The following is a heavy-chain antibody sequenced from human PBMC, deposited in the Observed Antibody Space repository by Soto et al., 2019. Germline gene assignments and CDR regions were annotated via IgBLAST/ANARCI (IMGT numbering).Heavy chain of an antibody. V-gene: IGHV1-69*13. CDR2: IIPIFGTA. CDR3: ASGYRLDYYFDY. J-gene: IGHJ4*02. CDR1: GGTFSSYA. Sequence: SLKVSCKATGGTFSSYAISWVRQAPGQGLEWMGGIIPIFGTANYAQKFQGRVTITADESTSTAYMELSSLRSEDTAVYYCASGYRLDYYFDYWGQGTLVTVSS. D-gene: IGHD5-18*01.